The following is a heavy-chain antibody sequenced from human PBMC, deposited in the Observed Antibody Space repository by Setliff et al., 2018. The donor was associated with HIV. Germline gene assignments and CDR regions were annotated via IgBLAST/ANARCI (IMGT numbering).Heavy chain of an antibody. Sequence: KTSETLSLTCAVSGYSISSGYYWGWIRQPPGKGLEWIGSMYHSGSTYHNPSLKSRVIISVDTSKNQFSLKLSYVTAADTAFYYCARQSPQIRYLDWLNAFDIWGQGTMVTVSS. CDR1: GYSISSGYY. CDR2: MYHSGST. D-gene: IGHD3-9*01. J-gene: IGHJ3*02. V-gene: IGHV4-38-2*01. CDR3: ARQSPQIRYLDWLNAFDI.